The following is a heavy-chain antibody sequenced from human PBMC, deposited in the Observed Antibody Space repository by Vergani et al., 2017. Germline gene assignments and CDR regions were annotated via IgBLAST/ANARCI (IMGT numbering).Heavy chain of an antibody. CDR1: GGTFSSYT. CDR2: IIPILGIA. Sequence: QVQLVQSGAEVKKPGSSVKVSCKASGGTFSSYTISWVRQAPGQGLEWMGRIIPILGIANYAQKFQGRVTITADKSTSTAYMELSSLRSEDTAVYYCARVGYSGDDSPAGFDPWGQGTLVTVSS. J-gene: IGHJ5*02. CDR3: ARVGYSGDDSPAGFDP. V-gene: IGHV1-69*02. D-gene: IGHD5-12*01.